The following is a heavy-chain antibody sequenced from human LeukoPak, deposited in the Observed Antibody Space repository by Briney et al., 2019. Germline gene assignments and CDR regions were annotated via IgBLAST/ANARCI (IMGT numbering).Heavy chain of an antibody. CDR1: GFTFSSYA. D-gene: IGHD3-22*01. J-gene: IGHJ4*02. V-gene: IGHV3-23*01. Sequence: GGSLRLSCAASGFTFSSYAMRWVRQAPGKGLEWVSGISGSGGSTYYADSVKGRFTISRDNSKNTLYLQMNRLRAEDTAVYYCAKDQSGGYDSSGSLDYWGQGTLVTVSS. CDR3: AKDQSGGYDSSGSLDY. CDR2: ISGSGGST.